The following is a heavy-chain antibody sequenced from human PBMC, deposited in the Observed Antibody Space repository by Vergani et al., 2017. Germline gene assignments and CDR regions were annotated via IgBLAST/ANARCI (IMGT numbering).Heavy chain of an antibody. CDR1: GGTFSSYT. CDR3: SRGGQLGGPNWFDP. CDR2: IIPILGIA. J-gene: IGHJ5*02. Sequence: QVQLVQSGAEVKKPGSSVKVSCKASGGTFSSYTISWVRQAPGQGLEWMGRIIPILGIANYAQKFQGRVTITADKSTRTAYREMSSLRAEDTAVYYCSRGGQLGGPNWFDPWGQGTLVTVSS. V-gene: IGHV1-69*02. D-gene: IGHD6-13*01.